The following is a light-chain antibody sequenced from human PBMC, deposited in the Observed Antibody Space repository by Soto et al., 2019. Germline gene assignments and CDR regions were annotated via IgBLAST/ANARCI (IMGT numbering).Light chain of an antibody. CDR2: AAS. CDR3: QQSYIIPYT. V-gene: IGKV1-39*01. CDR1: QTITTF. Sequence: DIQVTQSPASLSASVGDRVTITCRASQTITTFLNWYQQKPGEAPKFLIYAASSLQSEVPSRFSGSGSGTHFTLTISSLQPEDSATYYCQQSYIIPYTFGQGTKLEIK. J-gene: IGKJ2*01.